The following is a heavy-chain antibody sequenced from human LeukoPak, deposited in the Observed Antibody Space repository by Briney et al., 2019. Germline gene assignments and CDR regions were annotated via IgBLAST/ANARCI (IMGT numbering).Heavy chain of an antibody. CDR3: ARSAVSAIWNY. Sequence: ASVKVSCKASGYTFSSYGISWVRQAPGQGLEWMGWMNPNSGNTGYAQKFQGRVTITRNTSISTAYMELSSLRSEDTAVYYCARSAVSAIWNYWGQGTLVTVSS. V-gene: IGHV1-8*03. J-gene: IGHJ4*02. CDR1: GYTFSSYG. CDR2: MNPNSGNT. D-gene: IGHD1-1*01.